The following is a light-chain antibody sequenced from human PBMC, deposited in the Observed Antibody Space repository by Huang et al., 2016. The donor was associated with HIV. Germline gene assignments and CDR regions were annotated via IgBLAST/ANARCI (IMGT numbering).Light chain of an antibody. V-gene: IGKV1-6*01. CDR2: AAS. J-gene: IGKJ1*01. CDR3: LQDYSYPRT. Sequence: AIQMTQSPSSLSASVGDRVTITCRASQAIRNDLGWYQQRPGRAPKLLIYAASELHRGVPLSFSGSGSGTDFTLTISSLQPEDFATYYCLQDYSYPRTFGQGTKVEI. CDR1: QAIRND.